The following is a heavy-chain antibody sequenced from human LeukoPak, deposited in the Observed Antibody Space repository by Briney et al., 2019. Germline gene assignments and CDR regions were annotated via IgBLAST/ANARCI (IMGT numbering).Heavy chain of an antibody. CDR3: AKGAVGIVGARGFDY. CDR2: ISGSGGST. V-gene: IGHV3-23*01. D-gene: IGHD1-26*01. CDR1: GFTFSSYA. Sequence: GGSLRVSCAASGFTFSSYAMSWVRQAPGKGLEWVSGISGSGGSTYYADSVKGRFTISRDNSKNTLYLQMNSLRAEDTAVYYCAKGAVGIVGARGFDYWGQGTLVTVSS. J-gene: IGHJ4*02.